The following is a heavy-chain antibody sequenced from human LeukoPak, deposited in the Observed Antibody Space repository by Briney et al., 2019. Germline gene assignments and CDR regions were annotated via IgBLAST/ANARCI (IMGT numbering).Heavy chain of an antibody. Sequence: PGGSLRLSCAASGFTFSSYAMSWVRQAPGKGLEWVANIKQDGSEKYYVDSVKGRFTISRDNAKNSLYLQMNSPRAEDTAVYYWARDRLRITFFGVVSDTFDYWGQGPLVTVSS. J-gene: IGHJ4*02. D-gene: IGHD3-3*01. CDR3: ARDRLRITFFGVVSDTFDY. CDR2: IKQDGSEK. CDR1: GFTFSSYA. V-gene: IGHV3-7*01.